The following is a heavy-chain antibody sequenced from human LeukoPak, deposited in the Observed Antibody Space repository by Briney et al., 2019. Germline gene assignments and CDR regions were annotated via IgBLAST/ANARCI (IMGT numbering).Heavy chain of an antibody. J-gene: IGHJ4*02. V-gene: IGHV4-59*01. CDR2: IYYSGST. CDR1: GGSIRSYY. Sequence: SETLSLTCTVSGGSIRSYYWSWIRQPPGKGLEWIGYIYYSGSTNYNPSLKSRVTISVDTSKNQFSLKLSSVTAADTAVYYCARTYSGSYTGAYYFDYWGQGTLVTVSS. CDR3: ARTYSGSYTGAYYFDY. D-gene: IGHD1-26*01.